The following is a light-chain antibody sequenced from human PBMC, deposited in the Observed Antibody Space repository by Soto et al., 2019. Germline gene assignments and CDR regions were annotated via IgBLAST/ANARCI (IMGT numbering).Light chain of an antibody. J-gene: IGKJ1*01. Sequence: IVMTQSPVTMSVSPGERATLSCRASQSISTNLAWYQQKPGQAPRLLIYGASTRATGIPARFSGGGSGTEFTLTISSLQSEDFAIYYCQHYNNWPPWTFGQGTKVDTK. CDR2: GAS. V-gene: IGKV3-15*01. CDR1: QSISTN. CDR3: QHYNNWPPWT.